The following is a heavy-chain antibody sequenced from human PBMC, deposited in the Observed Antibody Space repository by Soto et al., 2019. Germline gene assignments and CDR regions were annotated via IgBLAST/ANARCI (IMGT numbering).Heavy chain of an antibody. D-gene: IGHD1-1*01. CDR2: IYPGDSDT. Sequence: GESLKISCKGSGYSFTTYWIAWVRQMPGKGLEWVGIIYPGDSDTRYSPSFEGHVTISVDKSISTAFLQWNSLKASDNAIYYCARHSTSVPKDYWGQGTLVTVS. J-gene: IGHJ4*01. CDR3: ARHSTSVPKDY. CDR1: GYSFTTYW. V-gene: IGHV5-51*01.